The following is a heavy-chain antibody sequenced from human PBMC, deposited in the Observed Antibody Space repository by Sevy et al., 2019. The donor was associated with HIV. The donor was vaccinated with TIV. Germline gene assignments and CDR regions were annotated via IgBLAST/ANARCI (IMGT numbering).Heavy chain of an antibody. CDR2: IYHSGST. CDR3: ARDQGYGGNCNFDY. V-gene: IGHV4-4*02. D-gene: IGHD2-15*01. Sequence: SETLSLTCAVSGGSISSSNWWSWVRQPPGKGLEWIGEIYHSGSTNYNPSLKSRVTISVDKSKNQISLKLSSVTAADTAVYYCARDQGYGGNCNFDYWGQGTLVTVSS. CDR1: GGSISSSNW. J-gene: IGHJ4*02.